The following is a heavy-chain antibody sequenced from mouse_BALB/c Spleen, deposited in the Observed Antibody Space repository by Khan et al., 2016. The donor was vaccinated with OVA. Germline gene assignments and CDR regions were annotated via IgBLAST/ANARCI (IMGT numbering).Heavy chain of an antibody. J-gene: IGHJ2*01. CDR1: GYTFTDYV. CDR3: SRSGDGSLVY. V-gene: IGHV1-77*01. Sequence: QMQLEESGPELVKPGASVKMSCKASGYTFTDYVIHWVRQGPGQGLEWIGQIYPGNNSTYYNEKFKDRATLTADKSSNTVSMHLSSLTSEDSAVYFCSRSGDGSLVYWGQGTTLTVSS. D-gene: IGHD1-1*01. CDR2: IYPGNNST.